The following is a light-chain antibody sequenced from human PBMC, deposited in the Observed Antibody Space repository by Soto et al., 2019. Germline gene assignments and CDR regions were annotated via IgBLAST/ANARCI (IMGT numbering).Light chain of an antibody. CDR1: SSDVGRYNF. CDR2: DVA. V-gene: IGLV2-14*03. CDR3: SSYTGSTSLVYV. Sequence: QSALTQPASVSGSPGQSISISCTGTSSDVGRYNFVSWYQQRPGKAPKLIIYDVANQPSGISNRFSGSKSGNTASLTISGLQAEDEADYYCSSYTGSTSLVYVFGTGTKVTVL. J-gene: IGLJ1*01.